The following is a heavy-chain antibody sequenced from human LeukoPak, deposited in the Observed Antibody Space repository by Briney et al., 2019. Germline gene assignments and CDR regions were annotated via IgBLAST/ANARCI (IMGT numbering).Heavy chain of an antibody. V-gene: IGHV3-23*01. CDR3: AKGVNYFVLEY. Sequence: GGSLRLSCVASGFTFSTYAMSWVRQAPGKGLEWVSALSPSGGITYYEDSVKGRFTISRDNSKNTLYLQMNSLRAEDTAVYYCAKGVNYFVLEYWGQGTLVTISS. D-gene: IGHD3-10*02. CDR1: GFTFSTYA. J-gene: IGHJ4*02. CDR2: LSPSGGIT.